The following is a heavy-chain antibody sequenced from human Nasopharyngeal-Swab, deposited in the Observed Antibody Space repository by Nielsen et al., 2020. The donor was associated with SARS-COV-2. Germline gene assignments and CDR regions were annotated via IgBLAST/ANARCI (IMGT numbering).Heavy chain of an antibody. Sequence: GESLKISCAASGFTFSTYAMSWVRQAPGKGLEWVSGISFGASSTYYADSVKGRFTISRDNAKNSLYLQMNSLRAEDTAIYYCARDGLDYDFWSAYFMDVWGQGTTVTVSS. CDR1: GFTFSTYA. CDR3: ARDGLDYDFWSAYFMDV. V-gene: IGHV3-23*01. D-gene: IGHD3-3*01. J-gene: IGHJ6*02. CDR2: ISFGASST.